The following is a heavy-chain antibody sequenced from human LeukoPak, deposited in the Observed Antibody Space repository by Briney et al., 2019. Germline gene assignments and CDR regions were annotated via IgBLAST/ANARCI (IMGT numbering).Heavy chain of an antibody. J-gene: IGHJ6*03. Sequence: SETLSLTCAVYGGSFSGYYWSWIRQPPGKGLEWIGEINHSGSTNYNPSLKSRVTISVDTSKNQFSLKLSPVTAADTAVYYCARWDFWSGYYTGKVTNYYYYYMDVWGKGTTVTVSS. CDR3: ARWDFWSGYYTGKVTNYYYYYMDV. D-gene: IGHD3-3*01. V-gene: IGHV4-34*01. CDR2: INHSGST. CDR1: GGSFSGYY.